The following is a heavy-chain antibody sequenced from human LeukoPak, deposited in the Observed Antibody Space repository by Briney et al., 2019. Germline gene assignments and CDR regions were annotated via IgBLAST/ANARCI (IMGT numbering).Heavy chain of an antibody. V-gene: IGHV4-38-2*01. CDR1: GYSISSGYY. CDR2: IYHSGST. Sequence: SETLSLTCAVSGYSISSGYYWGWIRQPPGKGVERIGSIYHSGSTYYNPSLKSRVTISVDTSKNQFSLKLSSVTPADTAVYYCARRSRYNWNDLGFDYWGQGTLVTVSS. D-gene: IGHD1-1*01. CDR3: ARRSRYNWNDLGFDY. J-gene: IGHJ4*02.